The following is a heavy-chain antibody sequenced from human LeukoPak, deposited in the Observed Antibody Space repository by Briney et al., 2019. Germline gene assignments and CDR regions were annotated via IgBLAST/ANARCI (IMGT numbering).Heavy chain of an antibody. CDR2: TSAYKGNT. Sequence: ASVKVSCKASGYTFTSYGISWVRQAPGQGLEWMGWTSAYKGNTNYAQKVQGRVTLTTDTSTSTAYMELRSLRSDDTAVYYCARQHSSGYYSPHYYYGMDVWGQGTTVTVSS. CDR3: ARQHSSGYYSPHYYYGMDV. CDR1: GYTFTSYG. V-gene: IGHV1-18*01. J-gene: IGHJ6*02. D-gene: IGHD3-22*01.